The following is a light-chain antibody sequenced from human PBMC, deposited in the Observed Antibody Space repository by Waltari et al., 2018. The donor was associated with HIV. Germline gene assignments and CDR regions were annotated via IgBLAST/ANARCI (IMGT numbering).Light chain of an antibody. CDR1: NIGSKS. CDR2: YDS. Sequence: SYVLTQPPSVSVAPGKTARITCGGNNIGSKSVHWYQQKPGQAPVLVIYYDSDRPSGIPERFSGSNSGNTGTLTISRVEAWDEADYYCQVWDSSSDHVVFGGGTKLTVL. V-gene: IGLV3-21*04. J-gene: IGLJ2*01. CDR3: QVWDSSSDHVV.